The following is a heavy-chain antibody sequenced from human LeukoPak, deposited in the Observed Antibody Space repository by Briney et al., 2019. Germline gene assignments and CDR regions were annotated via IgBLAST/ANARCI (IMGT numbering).Heavy chain of an antibody. CDR2: IYYSGST. CDR3: ARRPYSSSWYSDAFDI. J-gene: IGHJ3*02. D-gene: IGHD6-13*01. CDR1: GGSISSSSYY. Sequence: SETLSLTCTVSGGSISSSSYYWGRIRQPPGKGLEWIGSIYYSGSTYYNPSLKSRLSISVDTSKNQFSLRLTSVTAADTAVYYCARRPYSSSWYSDAFDIWGQGTMVTVSS. V-gene: IGHV4-39*01.